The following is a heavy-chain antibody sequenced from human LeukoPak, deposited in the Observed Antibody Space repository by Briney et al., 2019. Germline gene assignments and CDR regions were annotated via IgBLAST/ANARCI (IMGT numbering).Heavy chain of an antibody. V-gene: IGHV4-59*08. J-gene: IGHJ4*02. CDR3: ARHMTYYYDSSGYSTFDY. CDR1: GGSISSYY. CDR2: IYYSGST. D-gene: IGHD3-22*01. Sequence: PSETLSLTCTVSGGSISSYYWSWIRQPPGKGLEWIGYIYYSGSTNYNPSLKSRVTISVDTSKNQSSLKLSSVTAADTAVYYCARHMTYYYDSSGYSTFDYWGQGTLVTVSS.